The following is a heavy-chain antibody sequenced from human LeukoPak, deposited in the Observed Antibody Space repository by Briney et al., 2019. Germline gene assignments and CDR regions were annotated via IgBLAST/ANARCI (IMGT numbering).Heavy chain of an antibody. CDR1: GYTFTDYY. V-gene: IGHV1-2*02. J-gene: IGHJ4*02. CDR3: ARDFHYDSSLDY. Sequence: APVKVSCKASGYTFTDYYMHWVRQAPGQGLEWVGWINSNSGGTNYAQKFQGRVTMTRDTSISAAYMELSRLTSEDTAVYYCARDFHYDSSLDYWGQGTLVTVSS. CDR2: INSNSGGT. D-gene: IGHD3-22*01.